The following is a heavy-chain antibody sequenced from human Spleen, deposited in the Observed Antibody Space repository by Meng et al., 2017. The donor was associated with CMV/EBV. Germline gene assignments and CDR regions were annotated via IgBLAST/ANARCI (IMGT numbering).Heavy chain of an antibody. J-gene: IGHJ3*02. CDR3: ARGDYDFRYAFDI. CDR2: ISEDANEI. D-gene: IGHD3-3*01. V-gene: IGHV3-7*04. Sequence: GESLKISCTASGFTLSNHWMTWVRQAPGKGLEWVANISEDANEIYYVGSLKGRFTISRDNAKNSLFLQMNSLRAEDTAVYYCARGDYDFRYAFDIWGQGTMVTVSS. CDR1: GFTLSNHW.